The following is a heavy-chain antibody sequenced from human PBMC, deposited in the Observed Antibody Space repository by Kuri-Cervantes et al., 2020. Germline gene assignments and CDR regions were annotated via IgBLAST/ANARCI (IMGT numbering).Heavy chain of an antibody. Sequence: GESLKISCAASGFTFSSYGMHWVRQAPGKGLEWVANIKQDGSEKYYVDSVKGRFTISRDNAKNSLYLQMNSLRAEDTAVYYCARAPNQYTYAVDYWGQGTLVTVSS. V-gene: IGHV3-7*01. CDR2: IKQDGSEK. CDR3: ARAPNQYTYAVDY. D-gene: IGHD5-18*01. CDR1: GFTFSSYG. J-gene: IGHJ4*02.